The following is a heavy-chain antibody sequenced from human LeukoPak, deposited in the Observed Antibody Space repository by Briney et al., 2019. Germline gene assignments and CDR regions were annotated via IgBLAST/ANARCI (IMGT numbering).Heavy chain of an antibody. Sequence: SVTVSCKASGGTFSSYAISWVRQAPGQGLEWMGGIIPIFGTANYAQKFQGRVTITADKSTSTAYMELSSLRSEDTAVYYCARDLDYGDYHAYWGQGTLVTVSS. D-gene: IGHD4-17*01. CDR2: IIPIFGTA. V-gene: IGHV1-69*06. J-gene: IGHJ4*02. CDR1: GGTFSSYA. CDR3: ARDLDYGDYHAY.